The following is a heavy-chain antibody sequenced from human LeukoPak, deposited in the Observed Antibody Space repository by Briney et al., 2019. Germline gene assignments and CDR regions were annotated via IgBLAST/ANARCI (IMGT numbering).Heavy chain of an antibody. CDR2: INHSGST. J-gene: IGHJ4*01. CDR3: ARENSGSSGKALDY. D-gene: IGHD6-6*01. Sequence: PSETLSLTCAVYGGSFSGYYWSWIRQPPGKGLEWIGEINHSGSTNYNPSLKSRVTVSVDTSKNQFSLKLNSVTAADTAFYYCARENSGSSGKALDYWGQEPWSPSPQ. CDR1: GGSFSGYY. V-gene: IGHV4-34*01.